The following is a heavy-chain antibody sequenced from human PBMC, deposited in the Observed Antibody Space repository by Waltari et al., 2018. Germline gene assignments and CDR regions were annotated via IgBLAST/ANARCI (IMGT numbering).Heavy chain of an antibody. D-gene: IGHD3-10*01. Sequence: EVQLVESGGGLVKPGGSLRLSCAASGFTFSSYSMNWVRQAPGKGLEWVSSISSSSSYIYYADSVKGRFTISRDNAKNSLYLQMNSLRAEDTAVYYCARDYGERDIWFGEFWYFDLWGRGTLVTVSS. CDR3: ARDYGERDIWFGEFWYFDL. V-gene: IGHV3-21*01. CDR1: GFTFSSYS. J-gene: IGHJ2*01. CDR2: ISSSSSYI.